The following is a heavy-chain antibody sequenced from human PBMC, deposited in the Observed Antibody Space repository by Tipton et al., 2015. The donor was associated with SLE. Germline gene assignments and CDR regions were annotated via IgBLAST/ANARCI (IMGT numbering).Heavy chain of an antibody. CDR3: ARHRWLQLGFVDY. V-gene: IGHV4-59*08. Sequence: TLSLTCTVSGGSISGRYWNWIRQPPGKGLEWIGYIYYNGNTNYNPPLKSRVTISVDTSKNQFSLRLSSVTAADTAVYYCARHRWLQLGFVDYWGQGTLVTVSS. CDR1: GGSISGRY. J-gene: IGHJ4*02. CDR2: IYYNGNT. D-gene: IGHD5-24*01.